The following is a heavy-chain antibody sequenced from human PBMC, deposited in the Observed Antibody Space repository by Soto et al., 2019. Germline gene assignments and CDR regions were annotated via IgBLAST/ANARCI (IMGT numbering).Heavy chain of an antibody. Sequence: ASVKVSCKASGYTFTSYGISWVRQAPGQGLEWMGWISAYNGNTNYAQKLQGRVTMTTDTSTSTAYMGLRSLRSDDTAVYYCARGYCSGGSCSKRDYYGMDVWGQGTTVTVSS. J-gene: IGHJ6*02. CDR1: GYTFTSYG. V-gene: IGHV1-18*04. D-gene: IGHD2-15*01. CDR3: ARGYCSGGSCSKRDYYGMDV. CDR2: ISAYNGNT.